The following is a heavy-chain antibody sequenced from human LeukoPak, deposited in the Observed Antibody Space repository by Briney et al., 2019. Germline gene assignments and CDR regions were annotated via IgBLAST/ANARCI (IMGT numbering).Heavy chain of an antibody. D-gene: IGHD1-1*01. Sequence: ASVKVSCKAPGYTFTSYAMNWVRQAPGQGLEWMGWINTNTGNPTYAQGFTGRFVFSLDTSVSTAYLQISSLKAEDTAVYYCARFDIHNDYSDTFDIWGQGTMVTVSS. V-gene: IGHV7-4-1*02. J-gene: IGHJ3*02. CDR1: GYTFTSYA. CDR2: INTNTGNP. CDR3: ARFDIHNDYSDTFDI.